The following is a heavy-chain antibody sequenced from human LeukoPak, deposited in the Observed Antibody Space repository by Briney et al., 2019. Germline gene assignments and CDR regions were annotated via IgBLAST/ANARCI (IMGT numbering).Heavy chain of an antibody. CDR2: ISSSSSYI. CDR1: GFTFSSYS. J-gene: IGHJ4*02. CDR3: AREKGYHYTLPDY. V-gene: IGHV3-21*01. D-gene: IGHD3-22*01. Sequence: PGGSLRLSCAASGFTFSSYSMNWVRQAPGKGLEWVSSISSSSSYIYYADSVKGRFTISRDNAKNSLYLQMNSLRAEDTAVYYCAREKGYHYTLPDYWGQGTLVTVSS.